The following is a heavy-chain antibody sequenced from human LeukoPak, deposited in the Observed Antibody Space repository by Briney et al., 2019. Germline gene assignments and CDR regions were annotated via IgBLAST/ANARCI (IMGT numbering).Heavy chain of an antibody. V-gene: IGHV4-34*01. CDR2: INHSGST. CDR1: GGSFSGYY. J-gene: IGHJ4*02. Sequence: SETLSLTCAVYGGSFSGYYWSWIRQPPGKGLEWIGEINHSGSTNYNPSLKSRVTISVDTSKNQFSLKLSSVTAADTAVYYCARTLLSSLFIDYWGQGTLVTVSS. CDR3: ARTLLSSLFIDY. D-gene: IGHD2/OR15-2a*01.